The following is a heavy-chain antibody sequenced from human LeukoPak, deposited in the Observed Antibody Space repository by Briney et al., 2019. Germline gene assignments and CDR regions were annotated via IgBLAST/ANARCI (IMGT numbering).Heavy chain of an antibody. CDR2: ISGRGSST. J-gene: IGHJ4*02. Sequence: GGSLRLSCAASGFSFSSYAMSWVRQAPGKGLEWVSVISGRGSSTDYADSVKGRFTISRDNSKNTQYLQMNSLRAEDTAVYYCAKTIVVVVAAGYYFDYWGQGTLVTVSS. CDR3: AKTIVVVVAAGYYFDY. V-gene: IGHV3-23*01. CDR1: GFSFSSYA. D-gene: IGHD2-15*01.